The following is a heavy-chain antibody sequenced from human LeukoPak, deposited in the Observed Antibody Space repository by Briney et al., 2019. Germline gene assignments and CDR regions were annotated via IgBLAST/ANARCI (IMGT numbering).Heavy chain of an antibody. Sequence: SETLSLTCTVSGGSISSYYWSWIRQPPGKGLEWIGYIYYSGSTNYNPSLKSRVTISVDTSKNQFSLKLSSVTAADTAVYYCVTGVLGPENWFDPWGQGTLVTVSS. V-gene: IGHV4-59*01. D-gene: IGHD2-15*01. CDR2: IYYSGST. J-gene: IGHJ5*02. CDR1: GGSISSYY. CDR3: VTGVLGPENWFDP.